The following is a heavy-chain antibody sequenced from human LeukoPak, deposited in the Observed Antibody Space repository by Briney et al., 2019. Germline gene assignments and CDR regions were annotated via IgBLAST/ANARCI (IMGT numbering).Heavy chain of an antibody. Sequence: GGSLRLSCAASGFTFSSYSMNWVRQAPGKGLEWVSSISSSSSYIYYADSVKGRFTISRDNAKNSLYLQMNSLRAEDTAVYYCARAMKYCDILTGYPNWFDPWGQGTLVTVSS. J-gene: IGHJ5*02. D-gene: IGHD3-9*01. CDR2: ISSSSSYI. CDR3: ARAMKYCDILTGYPNWFDP. V-gene: IGHV3-21*01. CDR1: GFTFSSYS.